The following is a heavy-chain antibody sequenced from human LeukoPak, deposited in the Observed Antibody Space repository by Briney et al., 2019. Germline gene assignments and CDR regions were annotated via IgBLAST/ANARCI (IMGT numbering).Heavy chain of an antibody. D-gene: IGHD5-24*01. J-gene: IGHJ4*02. Sequence: GGALRLSCTASVFTFGDYAMTWVRQAPGKGLEWVGLIRNKANGGTTEYAASVKGRFSIAIDESRSIAHLQIISLRTEDTAIYYCTRNAWRLDYWGQGTPVTVSS. CDR3: TRNAWRLDY. CDR2: IRNKANGGTT. CDR1: VFTFGDYA. V-gene: IGHV3-49*04.